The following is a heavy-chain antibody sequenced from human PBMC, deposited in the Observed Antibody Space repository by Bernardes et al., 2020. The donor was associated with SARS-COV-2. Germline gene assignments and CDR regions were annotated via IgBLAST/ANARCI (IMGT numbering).Heavy chain of an antibody. CDR2: ISGYNGNT. V-gene: IGHV1-18*04. J-gene: IGHJ2*01. Sequence: ASVKVSCKASGYTFTTYGISWVRQAPGQGLEWVGWISGYNGNTNYAQKVQGRVTMITDTSTSTAYMELRNLRSDDTAVYYCARRWGVLRGNEFYYREVSWYFDLWGRGTLVTVSS. CDR3: ARRWGVLRGNEFYYREVSWYFDL. D-gene: IGHD1-26*01. CDR1: GYTFTTYG.